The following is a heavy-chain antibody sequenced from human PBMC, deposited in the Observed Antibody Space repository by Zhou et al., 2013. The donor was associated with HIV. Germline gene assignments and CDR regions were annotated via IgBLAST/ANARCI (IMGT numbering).Heavy chain of an antibody. CDR1: GYTFTSYD. J-gene: IGHJ5*02. V-gene: IGHV1-8*01. Sequence: QVQLVQSGAEVKKPGASVKVSCKASGYTFTSYDINWVRQATGQGLEWMGWMNPNSGNTGYAQKFQGRVTMTRNTSISTAYMELSSLRSEDTAVYYCARGRLSWWELQASWFDPWGQGTLVTVSS. CDR2: MNPNSGNT. CDR3: ARGRLSWWELQASWFDP. D-gene: IGHD1-26*01.